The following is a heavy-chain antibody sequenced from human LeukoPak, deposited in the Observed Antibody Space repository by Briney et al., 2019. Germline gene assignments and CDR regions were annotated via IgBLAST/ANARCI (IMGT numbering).Heavy chain of an antibody. V-gene: IGHV4-4*07. CDR3: ARRLGIAVFDY. CDR2: IYTSGST. Sequence: SETLSLTCTVSGGSFSSYYWSWIRQPAGKGLEWIGRIYTSGSTNYNSSLKSRVTMSVDTSKNQFSLKMSSVTAADTAVYHCARRLGIAVFDYWGQGTLVTVSP. CDR1: GGSFSSYY. D-gene: IGHD6-19*01. J-gene: IGHJ4*02.